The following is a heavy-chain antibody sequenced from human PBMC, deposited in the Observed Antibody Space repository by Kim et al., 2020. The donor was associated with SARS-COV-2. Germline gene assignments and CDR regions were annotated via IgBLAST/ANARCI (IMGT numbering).Heavy chain of an antibody. D-gene: IGHD6-13*01. Sequence: ASVKVSCKASGYTFTGYYVHWVRQAPGQGLEWMGWINPNSGGANYAQKFQGRVIMTRDASISTAYMELSSLRSDDTAVYYCARHSHDSNSWSRPGDYWGQGTLVTVSS. CDR2: INPNSGGA. CDR1: GYTFTGYY. V-gene: IGHV1-2*02. J-gene: IGHJ4*02. CDR3: ARHSHDSNSWSRPGDY.